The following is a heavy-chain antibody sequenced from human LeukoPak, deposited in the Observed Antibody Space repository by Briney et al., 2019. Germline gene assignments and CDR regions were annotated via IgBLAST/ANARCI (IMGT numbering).Heavy chain of an antibody. V-gene: IGHV4-59*01. D-gene: IGHD5-24*01. J-gene: IGHJ4*02. CDR2: IYYSGST. Sequence: PSETLSLTCTVSGGSISSYYWSWIRQPPGKGLEWIGYIYYSGSTNYNPSLKSRVTISVDTSKNQFSLKLSSVTAADTAVYYCARGRDPRDGYRFDYWGQGTLVTVSS. CDR3: ARGRDPRDGYRFDY. CDR1: GGSISSYY.